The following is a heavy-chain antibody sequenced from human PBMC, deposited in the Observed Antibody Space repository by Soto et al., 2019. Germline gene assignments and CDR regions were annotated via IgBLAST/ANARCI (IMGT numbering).Heavy chain of an antibody. Sequence: QVQLVESGGGVVQPGRSLRLSCAGSGFTFSSYGMHWVRQAPGNGLEWVAVVSYDGRNKYYADSVRGRLTISRDNSKNSRYLQMNSRTAEDTAVYYCAKERVAARDSYYCMDVWGQGTTVTVSS. CDR1: GFTFSSYG. CDR2: VSYDGRNK. V-gene: IGHV3-30*18. D-gene: IGHD6-6*01. J-gene: IGHJ6*02. CDR3: AKERVAARDSYYCMDV.